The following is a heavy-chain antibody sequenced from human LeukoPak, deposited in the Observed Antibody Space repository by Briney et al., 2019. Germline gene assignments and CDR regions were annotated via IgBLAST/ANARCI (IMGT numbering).Heavy chain of an antibody. J-gene: IGHJ5*02. V-gene: IGHV4-59*01. Sequence: SETLSLTCSVSGASISSYYYNWIRQSPGKGLEWIGYIYYSGITNYNPSLKSRVTMSLDTSNNQFSLKLSSVTAADTAVYYCARVLLSSGYSTWGQGTLSPSPQ. CDR3: ARVLLSSGYST. CDR1: GASISSYY. CDR2: IYYSGIT. D-gene: IGHD3-22*01.